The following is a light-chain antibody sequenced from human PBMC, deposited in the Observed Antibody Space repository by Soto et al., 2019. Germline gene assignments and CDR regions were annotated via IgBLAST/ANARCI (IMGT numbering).Light chain of an antibody. CDR2: EVS. Sequence: QAVVTQPASVSGSPGQSIAISCTGTSTDVGGYNYVSWYQQHPGKAPKLMIYEVSNRPSGVSNRFSGAKSGNTAYLTISGLQAEDEADYYCSSYTSDSTLVFGGGTKLTVL. CDR3: SSYTSDSTLV. CDR1: STDVGGYNY. J-gene: IGLJ3*02. V-gene: IGLV2-14*01.